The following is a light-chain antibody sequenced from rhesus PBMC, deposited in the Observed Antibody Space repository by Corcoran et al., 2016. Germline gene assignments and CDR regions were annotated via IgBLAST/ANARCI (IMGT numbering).Light chain of an antibody. J-gene: IGKJ2*01. CDR3: QHGYGTPYS. V-gene: IGKV1-74*01. CDR2: KAS. CDR1: ENVNNY. Sequence: DIQMTQSPSSLSASVGDRVTITCRASENVNNYLNWYQQKPGKAPKLLIYKASTLQSRVPSRFSGSGSGTDYTFTISSLQPEDVATYYCQHGYGTPYSFGQGTKVEIK.